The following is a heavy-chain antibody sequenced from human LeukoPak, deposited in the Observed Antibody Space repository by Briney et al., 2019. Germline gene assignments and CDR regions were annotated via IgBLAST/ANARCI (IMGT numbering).Heavy chain of an antibody. Sequence: ASVKVSCKTSGYTFTTYAMNWVRQAPGQGLEWMGWISAYNGNTNYAQKLQGRVTMTTDTSTSTAYMELRSLRSDDTAVYYCARGFLEWLSQQDDAFDIWGQGTMVTVSS. V-gene: IGHV1-18*01. CDR3: ARGFLEWLSQQDDAFDI. CDR2: ISAYNGNT. CDR1: GYTFTTYA. D-gene: IGHD3-3*01. J-gene: IGHJ3*02.